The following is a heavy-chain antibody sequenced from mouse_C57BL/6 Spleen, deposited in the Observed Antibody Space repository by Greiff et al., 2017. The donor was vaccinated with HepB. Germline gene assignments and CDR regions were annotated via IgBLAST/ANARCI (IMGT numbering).Heavy chain of an antibody. Sequence: EVHLVESGGGLVKPGGSLKLSCAASGFTFSDYGMHWVRQAPEKGLEWVAFISSGSSTIYYADTVKGRFTISRDNAKNTLFLQMTSLRSEDTAMYYCARSQLGAYFDYWGQGTTLTVSS. CDR3: ARSQLGAYFDY. CDR2: ISSGSSTI. V-gene: IGHV5-17*01. J-gene: IGHJ2*01. CDR1: GFTFSDYG. D-gene: IGHD4-1*02.